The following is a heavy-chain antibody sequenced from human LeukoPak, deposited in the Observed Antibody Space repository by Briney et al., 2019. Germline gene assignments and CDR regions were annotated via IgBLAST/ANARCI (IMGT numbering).Heavy chain of an antibody. CDR2: INHSGST. J-gene: IGHJ4*02. V-gene: IGHV4-34*01. CDR1: GGSFSGYY. Sequence: SETPSLTCSVKGGSFSGYYWSWIRQPPGKGLEWIGEINHSGSTNYNPSLKSRVTISVDTSKNQFSLKLSSVTAADTAVYYCARGKVYFDYWGQGTLVTVSS. CDR3: ARGKVYFDY.